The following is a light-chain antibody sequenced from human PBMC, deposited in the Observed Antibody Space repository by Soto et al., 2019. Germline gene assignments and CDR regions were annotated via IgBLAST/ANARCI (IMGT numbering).Light chain of an antibody. Sequence: DVQMTQSPSTLSASVRDGEIITWRPNQSVNRWLAWYQQKPGKAPKLLIYETSSLDSGVPSRFGGSGSGTEFTLTISSLQPDDFAIYYCQQYNSYSWTFGQGTKVDIK. V-gene: IGKV1-5*03. CDR2: ETS. J-gene: IGKJ1*01. CDR1: QSVNRW. CDR3: QQYNSYSWT.